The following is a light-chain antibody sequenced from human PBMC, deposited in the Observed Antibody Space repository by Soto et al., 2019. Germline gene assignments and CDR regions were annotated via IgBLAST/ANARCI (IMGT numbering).Light chain of an antibody. CDR3: SSYTISSTLV. Sequence: QSVLTQPASVSGSPGQSITISCTGTSSDVGAYNSVAWYQHNPGKAPKLMIYDVSNRPSGVSSRFSGSKSANTASLSISGLQADDEADYYCSSYTISSTLVFGTGTKLTVL. CDR2: DVS. J-gene: IGLJ1*01. V-gene: IGLV2-14*01. CDR1: SSDVGAYNS.